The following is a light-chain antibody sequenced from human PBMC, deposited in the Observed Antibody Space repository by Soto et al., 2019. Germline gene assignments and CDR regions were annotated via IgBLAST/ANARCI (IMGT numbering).Light chain of an antibody. Sequence: DIQMTQSPSTLSASVGDRVTITCRASQSISTWLAWYQQKPGKAPKLLIYKASNLEGGVPSRFSGSGSGTEFTITISSLQAYDFATYYCQQYNTYPLTFGGGTTVEIK. V-gene: IGKV1-5*03. CDR2: KAS. CDR3: QQYNTYPLT. CDR1: QSISTW. J-gene: IGKJ4*01.